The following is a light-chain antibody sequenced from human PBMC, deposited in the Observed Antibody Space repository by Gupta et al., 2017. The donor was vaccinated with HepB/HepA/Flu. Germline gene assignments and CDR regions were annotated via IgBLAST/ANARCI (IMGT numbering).Light chain of an antibody. CDR2: KVN. Sequence: QSALTQPPSASGSPGQSVTISCTGTSSDVGGYNHVSWYQQHPGTAPKLIILKVNQRPSGVPDRGSGSESGTTESIAVFGHEAEDDSYSDSKSCETRTQVVFGGGTKMTVL. CDR3: KSCETRTQVV. J-gene: IGLJ2*01. V-gene: IGLV2-8*01. CDR1: SSDVGGYNH.